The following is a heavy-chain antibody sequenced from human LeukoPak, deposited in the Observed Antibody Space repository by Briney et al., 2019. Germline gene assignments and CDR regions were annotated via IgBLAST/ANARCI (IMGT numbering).Heavy chain of an antibody. Sequence: XYWSWIRQPPGKGLEXIGYIYYSGSTNYNPSLKSRVTISVDTSKNQFSLKLSSVTAADTAVYYCARHLGDFSNAYFDYWGQGTLVTVSS. D-gene: IGHD4-17*01. J-gene: IGHJ4*02. V-gene: IGHV4-59*08. CDR3: ARHLGDFSNAYFDY. CDR1: XY. CDR2: IYYSGST.